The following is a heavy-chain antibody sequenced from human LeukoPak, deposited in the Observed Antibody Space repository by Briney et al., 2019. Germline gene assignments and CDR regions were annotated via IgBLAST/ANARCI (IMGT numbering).Heavy chain of an antibody. D-gene: IGHD3-10*01. J-gene: IGHJ4*02. CDR3: AKGGVRYYYGSGSSVDY. V-gene: IGHV3-9*03. CDR1: GFTFDDYA. Sequence: GGSLRLSCAASGFTFDDYAMHWVRQAPGKGLEWVSGISWNSGSIGYADSVKGRFTISGDNAKNSLYLQMNSLRAEDMALYYCAKGGVRYYYGSGSSVDYWGQGTLVTVSS. CDR2: ISWNSGSI.